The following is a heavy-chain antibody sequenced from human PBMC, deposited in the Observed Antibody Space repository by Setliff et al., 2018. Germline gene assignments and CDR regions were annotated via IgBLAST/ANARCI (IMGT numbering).Heavy chain of an antibody. D-gene: IGHD6-13*01. CDR2: INPSGGST. J-gene: IGHJ5*02. CDR1: GYTFTSYY. Sequence: ASVKVSCKASGYTFTSYYMHWVRQAPGQGLEWMGIINPSGGSTSYAQKFQGRVTMTRDTSTSTAYMELSSLRSEDTAVYYCAREEQQLVWFDPWGQGTLVTVSS. V-gene: IGHV1-46*01. CDR3: AREEQQLVWFDP.